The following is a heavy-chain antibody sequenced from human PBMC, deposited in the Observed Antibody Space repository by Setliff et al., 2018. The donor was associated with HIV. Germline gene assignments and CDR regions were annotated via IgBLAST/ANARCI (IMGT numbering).Heavy chain of an antibody. Sequence: PGGSLRLSCEGSGFTFSVYGMHWVRQAPGKGLGWVAVIWYDGGRKHYADSVKGRFTISRDDSNNTLYLQLNSLRAEDTAIYYCAKDVMQGGWGSLSYFDSWGQGTLVTVSS. CDR2: IWYDGGRK. CDR3: AKDVMQGGWGSLSYFDS. D-gene: IGHD3-16*01. V-gene: IGHV3-33*06. J-gene: IGHJ4*02. CDR1: GFTFSVYG.